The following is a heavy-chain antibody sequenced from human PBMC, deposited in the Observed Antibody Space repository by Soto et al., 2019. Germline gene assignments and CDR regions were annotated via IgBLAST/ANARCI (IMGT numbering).Heavy chain of an antibody. V-gene: IGHV3-23*01. Sequence: EVQLLESGGGLVQPGGSLRLSCAASGFTFSNYAMSWVRQTPGKGLEWVSTISGGGGNTYYPDSVKGRFTISRDNSKDTVYLQMNRLRAEDTAIYYCAKERLVRGAAYWGQGALVTVTS. CDR2: ISGGGGNT. J-gene: IGHJ4*02. CDR1: GFTFSNYA. CDR3: AKERLVRGAAY. D-gene: IGHD3-10*01.